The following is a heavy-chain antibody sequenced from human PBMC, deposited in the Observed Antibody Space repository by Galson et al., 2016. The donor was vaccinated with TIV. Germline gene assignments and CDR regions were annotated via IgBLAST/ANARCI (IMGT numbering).Heavy chain of an antibody. CDR2: IYSDDIT. J-gene: IGHJ6*03. D-gene: IGHD4-11*01. CDR3: VRVTSPTSYMDV. CDR1: GFSGYNLH. Sequence: SLRLSCAASGFSGYNLHMSWVRQAPGKGLEWLSVIYSDDITNYADSVKGRFTISRESSNNTFYFQMNSLSAEDTAVYYCVRVTSPTSYMDVWAKGTTVTVSS. V-gene: IGHV3-53*01.